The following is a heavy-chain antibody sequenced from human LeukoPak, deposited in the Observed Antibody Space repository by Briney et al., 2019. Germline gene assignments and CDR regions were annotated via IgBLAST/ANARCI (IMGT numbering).Heavy chain of an antibody. Sequence: GESLKISCKGSGYRFTSDWIGWVRQMPGKGLEWMGIIYPGDSDTRYNPSFQGQVTISADKSVNTAYLQWSSLKASDTAMYYCARLSGRVVCSAGSCYIDSWGQGTLVTVSS. CDR1: GYRFTSDW. D-gene: IGHD2-15*01. CDR2: IYPGDSDT. CDR3: ARLSGRVVCSAGSCYIDS. J-gene: IGHJ4*02. V-gene: IGHV5-51*01.